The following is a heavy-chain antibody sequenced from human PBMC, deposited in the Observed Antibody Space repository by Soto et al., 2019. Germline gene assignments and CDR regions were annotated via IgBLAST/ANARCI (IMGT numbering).Heavy chain of an antibody. CDR1: GYSFTTYW. CDR3: ARSPSSISNPYYFDY. J-gene: IGHJ4*02. Sequence: PGESLKISCKCSGYSFTTYWIGWVRQMPGKGLEWMGIIYPGDSDTRYSPSFQGQVTISAGNSISTAYMQWSSLKASDTAIYYCARSPSSISNPYYFDYWGQGALVTVSS. D-gene: IGHD6-6*01. CDR2: IYPGDSDT. V-gene: IGHV5-51*01.